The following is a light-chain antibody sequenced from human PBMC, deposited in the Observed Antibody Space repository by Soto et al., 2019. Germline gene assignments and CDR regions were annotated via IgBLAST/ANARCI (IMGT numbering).Light chain of an antibody. CDR3: CSFPGYYSSV. Sequence: QSALTQPRSVSAAPGQSVTISCTGTSSDVGRYDYVSWYQQHPGKAPKLIVYDVTERPSGVPDRFSGSKSGNTASLTISGLQAEDEADYSCCSFPGYYSSVLGTGTKVTVL. V-gene: IGLV2-11*01. CDR2: DVT. CDR1: SSDVGRYDY. J-gene: IGLJ1*01.